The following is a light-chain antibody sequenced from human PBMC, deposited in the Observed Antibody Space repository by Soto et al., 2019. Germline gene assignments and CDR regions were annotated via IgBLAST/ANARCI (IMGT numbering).Light chain of an antibody. J-gene: IGKJ5*01. CDR1: QSVSSN. CDR2: DAS. CDR3: QQYNNWPPGT. Sequence: EIVMTQSPATLSVSPGERATLSCRASQSVSSNLAWYQQIPGQAPRLLIFDASTRATGIPARFSGSGSGTEFTLTISSLQSEDFAVYYCQQYNNWPPGTFGQGTRLEIK. V-gene: IGKV3-15*01.